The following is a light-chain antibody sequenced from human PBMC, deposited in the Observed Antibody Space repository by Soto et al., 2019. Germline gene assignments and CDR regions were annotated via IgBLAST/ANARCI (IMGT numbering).Light chain of an antibody. CDR2: AAS. Sequence: ATQMTQSPSSLSASGGDSVTIACRARQGIRTELGWYQQTAGEAPQLLIYAASTLQSGVPPRFSGSGSGTDFTLTISSLQPEDFATYYCLQDDDYPRTFGQGTKVEMK. V-gene: IGKV1-6*01. J-gene: IGKJ1*01. CDR3: LQDDDYPRT. CDR1: QGIRTE.